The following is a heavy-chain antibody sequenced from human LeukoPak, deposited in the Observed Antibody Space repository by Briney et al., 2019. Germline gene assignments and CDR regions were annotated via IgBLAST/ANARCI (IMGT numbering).Heavy chain of an antibody. CDR1: GYTFTDYY. CDR2: IDPDSGGT. D-gene: IGHD6-25*01. Sequence: ASLKVSCTASGYTFTDYYMHWVRQAPGQGLEWMGWIDPDSGGTNYAQKFQGRVTMTRDTSINTAFMELSRLTSDDTAVYYCARGSVYFDYWGQGTLVTVSS. J-gene: IGHJ4*02. V-gene: IGHV1-2*02. CDR3: ARGSVYFDY.